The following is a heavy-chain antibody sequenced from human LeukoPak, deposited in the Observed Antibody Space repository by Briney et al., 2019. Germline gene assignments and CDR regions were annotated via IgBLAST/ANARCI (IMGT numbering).Heavy chain of an antibody. CDR1: GFTFSSYA. CDR2: ISGSGGST. Sequence: GGSLRLSCAASGFTFSSYAMTWVRQAPGKGLEWVSAISGSGGSTHYADSVKGRFTISRDNSKNTLYPQMNSLRAEDTAVYYCAKSSYYDSSGYYREYYFDYWGQGTLVTVSS. V-gene: IGHV3-23*01. CDR3: AKSSYYDSSGYYREYYFDY. J-gene: IGHJ4*02. D-gene: IGHD3-22*01.